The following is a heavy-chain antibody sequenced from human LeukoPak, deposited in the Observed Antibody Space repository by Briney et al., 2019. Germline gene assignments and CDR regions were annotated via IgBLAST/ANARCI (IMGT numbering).Heavy chain of an antibody. V-gene: IGHV1-18*01. CDR3: ARGVGSAFDI. J-gene: IGHJ3*02. CDR2: ISAYDGNT. D-gene: IGHD2-15*01. Sequence: AASVKVSCKASGYTFTTSGISWVRQAPGQGLEWMGWISAYDGNTGYAQKLQGRVTMTTDTSTGTAYMELRSLRFEDTAIYYCARGVGSAFDIWGQGTMVTVSS. CDR1: GYTFTTSG.